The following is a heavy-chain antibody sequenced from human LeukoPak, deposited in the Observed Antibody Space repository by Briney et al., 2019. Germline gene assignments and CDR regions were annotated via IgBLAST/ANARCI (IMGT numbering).Heavy chain of an antibody. CDR1: GGSISSTNYY. V-gene: IGHV4-39*07. CDR2: IYYSGST. D-gene: IGHD1-1*01. J-gene: IGHJ4*02. CDR3: ARRYNWNDRWD. Sequence: SETLSLTCTVSGGSISSTNYYWGWIRQPPGKGLEWIGSIYYSGSTYYNPSLKSRLTISLDTSKNQFSRRLSSVTAADTAFYYCARRYNWNDRWDWGQGTLVTVSP.